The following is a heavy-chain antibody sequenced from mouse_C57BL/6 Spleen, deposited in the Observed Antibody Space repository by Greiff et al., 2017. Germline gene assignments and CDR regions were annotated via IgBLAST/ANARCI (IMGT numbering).Heavy chain of an antibody. CDR3: AKEEGYYGNYSFGWFAY. J-gene: IGHJ3*01. CDR1: GFSLTSYG. CDR2: IWRGGST. V-gene: IGHV2-5*01. D-gene: IGHD2-1*01. Sequence: QVQLKQSGPGLVQPSQSLSITCTVSGFSLTSYGVHWVRQSPGKGLEWLGVIWRGGSTDYNAAFMSRLSITKDNSKSQVFFKMNSLQADDTAIYYCAKEEGYYGNYSFGWFAYWGQGTLVTVSA.